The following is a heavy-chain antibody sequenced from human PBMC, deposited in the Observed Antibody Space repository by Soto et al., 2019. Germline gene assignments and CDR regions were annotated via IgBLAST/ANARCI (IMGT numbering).Heavy chain of an antibody. D-gene: IGHD6-19*01. CDR2: IYWDDDK. V-gene: IGHV2-5*02. Sequence: QITLKESGPPLVKPTQTLTLTCTFSGFSLSTSGVGVGWIRQPPGKALEWLALIYWDDDKRYSPSLKSRLTITKDTSTNQVVLTMPTMDPVDTATYYCAHGSSSGWTYNWFDPWGQGTLVTVSS. J-gene: IGHJ5*02. CDR3: AHGSSSGWTYNWFDP. CDR1: GFSLSTSGVG.